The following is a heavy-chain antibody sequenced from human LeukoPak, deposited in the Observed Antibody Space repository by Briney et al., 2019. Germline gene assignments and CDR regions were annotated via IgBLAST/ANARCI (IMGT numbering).Heavy chain of an antibody. CDR3: AKGGYGDYFAFDI. CDR1: GFTFSSYA. CDR2: ISGSGGST. J-gene: IGHJ3*02. V-gene: IGHV3-23*01. Sequence: GGSLRLSCVASGFTFSSYAMSWVRQAPGKGLEWVSAISGSGGSTYYADSVKGRFTISRDNSKNTLYLQMNSLRAEDTAVYYCAKGGYGDYFAFDIWGQGTMVTVSS. D-gene: IGHD4-17*01.